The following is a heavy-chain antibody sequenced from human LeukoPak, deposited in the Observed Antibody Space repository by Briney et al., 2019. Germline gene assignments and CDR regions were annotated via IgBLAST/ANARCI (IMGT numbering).Heavy chain of an antibody. V-gene: IGHV3-23*01. CDR2: ISASGGDT. CDR1: GFTFSSYA. J-gene: IGHJ4*02. D-gene: IGHD2-2*01. Sequence: PGGSLRLSCAASGFTFSSYAMTWVRQAPGKGLEWVSAISASGGDTYYPDSVRGRFTISRDNSKNTLYLHMSSLRAEDTAVYYCARDCSSTSCHGGADYWGQGTLVTVSS. CDR3: ARDCSSTSCHGGADY.